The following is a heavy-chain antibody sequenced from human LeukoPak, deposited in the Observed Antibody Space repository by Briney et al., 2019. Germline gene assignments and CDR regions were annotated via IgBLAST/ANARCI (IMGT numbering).Heavy chain of an antibody. CDR3: ARSPRIGELLDY. CDR2: ISTSSSYT. D-gene: IGHD3-10*01. Sequence: PGGSLRLSCAASGFTFSDYYMSWICQAPGKGLEWVSYISTSSSYTNYADSVKGRFTISRDNAKNSLYLQMNSLRAEDTAVYYCARSPRIGELLDYWGQGTLVTVSS. J-gene: IGHJ4*02. V-gene: IGHV3-11*06. CDR1: GFTFSDYY.